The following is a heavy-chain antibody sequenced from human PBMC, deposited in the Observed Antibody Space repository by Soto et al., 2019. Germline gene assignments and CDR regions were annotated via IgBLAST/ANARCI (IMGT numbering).Heavy chain of an antibody. V-gene: IGHV3-43*01. J-gene: IGHJ6*02. D-gene: IGHD2-15*01. Sequence: GGSLRLSCAASGFTFDDYTMHWVRQAPGKGLEWVSLISWDGGSPYYEDSVKGQFTNSRDNSKNSLYLQMNSLRTEETALYYCAKDITYCSGGNCSNYNDGYSYLVLYGMDVWGQGTTVTVSS. CDR3: AKDITYCSGGNCSNYNDGYSYLVLYGMDV. CDR1: GFTFDDYT. CDR2: ISWDGGSP.